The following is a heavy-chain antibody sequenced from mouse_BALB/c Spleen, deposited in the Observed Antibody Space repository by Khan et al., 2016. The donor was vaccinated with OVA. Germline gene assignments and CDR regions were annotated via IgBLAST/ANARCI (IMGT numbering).Heavy chain of an antibody. CDR3: ARKNGSDFDY. D-gene: IGHD1-1*01. J-gene: IGHJ2*01. CDR2: INPHIGET. CDR1: GYSFTGYF. V-gene: IGHV1-20*02. Sequence: MQLKQSGPELVKPGASVKISCKASGYSFTGYFMNWVMQSPGKSLEWIGRINPHIGETLYNQKFKGKATLTVDESSRTAYMELRSLASEDSAVYYCARKNGSDFDYWGQGTTLTVSA.